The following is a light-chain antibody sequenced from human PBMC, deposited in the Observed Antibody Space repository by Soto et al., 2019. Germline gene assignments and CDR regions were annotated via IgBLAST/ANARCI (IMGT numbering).Light chain of an antibody. CDR2: DAS. CDR3: QQRSNWPLT. Sequence: EIVLTQSPATLSLSPGERATLSCRASQSVSSYLAWYQQKPGQAPRLLIYDASNRATGIPARFSGSGSGTDFTLTISSLEPEDFAVSYCQQRSNWPLTFGGGTTVEIK. J-gene: IGKJ4*01. CDR1: QSVSSY. V-gene: IGKV3-11*01.